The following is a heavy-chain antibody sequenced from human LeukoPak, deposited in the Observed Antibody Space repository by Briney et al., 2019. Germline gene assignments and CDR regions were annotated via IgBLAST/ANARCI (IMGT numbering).Heavy chain of an antibody. CDR1: GFPFSSYE. CDR3: ARGWGE. D-gene: IGHD3-10*01. V-gene: IGHV3-48*03. J-gene: IGHJ4*02. CDR2: ISPYDSV. Sequence: GGSLRLSCAASGFPFSSYEVNWVRQAPGKGLEWVSYISPYDSVYYADSVKGRFTISRDNAKNSLFLQMNSLRAEDTAVYYCARGWGEGGQGTLVTVSS.